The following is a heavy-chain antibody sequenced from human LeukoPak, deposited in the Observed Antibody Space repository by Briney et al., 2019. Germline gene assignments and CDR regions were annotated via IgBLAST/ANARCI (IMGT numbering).Heavy chain of an antibody. CDR1: GASMSSNY. CDR3: AGSGSYDWFDP. D-gene: IGHD3-10*01. J-gene: IGHJ5*02. CDR2: IYYSGST. Sequence: SETLSLTCNVSGASMSSNYWSWIRQPPGKGLEWIGYIYYSGSTNYNPSLKSRVTISVDTSKNQFSLKLSSVTAADTAVYYCAGSGSYDWFDPWGQGTLVTVSS. V-gene: IGHV4-59*01.